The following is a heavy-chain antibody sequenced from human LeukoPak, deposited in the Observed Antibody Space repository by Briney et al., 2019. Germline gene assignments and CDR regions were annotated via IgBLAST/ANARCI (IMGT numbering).Heavy chain of an antibody. V-gene: IGHV3-7*04. D-gene: IGHD3-22*01. CDR3: AKGFSPYYDSSEGWFDP. CDR1: GFIFSSNW. Sequence: GGSLRLSCAVSGFIFSSNWMSWVRQAPGKGLEWVANIKQDGGEKYYVDSVKGRFTISRDNAKNSLYLQMNSLRADDTAVYYCAKGFSPYYDSSEGWFDPWGQGTLVTVSS. CDR2: IKQDGGEK. J-gene: IGHJ5*02.